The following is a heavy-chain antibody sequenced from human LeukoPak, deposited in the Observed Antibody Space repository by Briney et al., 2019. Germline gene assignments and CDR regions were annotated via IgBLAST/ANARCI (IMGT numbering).Heavy chain of an antibody. Sequence: SETLSLTCTVSGGSISSYYWSWIRQPPGKGLEWIGYIYYSGSTNYNPSLKSRVTISVDTSKNQFSLKLSSVTAADTAVYYCARDLHDYDYVWGSYPLGPFDYWGQGTLVTVSS. J-gene: IGHJ4*02. D-gene: IGHD3-16*02. V-gene: IGHV4-59*12. CDR1: GGSISSYY. CDR2: IYYSGST. CDR3: ARDLHDYDYVWGSYPLGPFDY.